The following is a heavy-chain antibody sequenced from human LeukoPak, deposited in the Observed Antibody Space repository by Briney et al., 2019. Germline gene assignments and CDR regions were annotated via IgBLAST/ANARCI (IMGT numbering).Heavy chain of an antibody. Sequence: SETLSLTCTVSGYSISSGYYWGWIRQPPGKGLEWIGSIYHSGSTYYNPSLKSRVTISVDTSKNQFSLKLSSVTAADTAVYYCVASSGSYWVNYFDYWGQGTLVTVSS. D-gene: IGHD1-26*01. CDR2: IYHSGST. CDR3: VASSGSYWVNYFDY. V-gene: IGHV4-38-2*02. CDR1: GYSISSGYY. J-gene: IGHJ4*02.